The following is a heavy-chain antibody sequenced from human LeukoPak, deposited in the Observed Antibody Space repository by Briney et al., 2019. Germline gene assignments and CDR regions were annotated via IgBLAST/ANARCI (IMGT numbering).Heavy chain of an antibody. CDR3: AIGQGAVTTI. CDR2: INHSGSA. V-gene: IGHV4-34*01. D-gene: IGHD2-21*02. J-gene: IGHJ4*02. CDR1: GGSFSGYY. Sequence: SETLSLTCAVSGGSFSGYYWTWIRQPPGKGLEWIGEINHSGSANYNPSLMSRVTISLDTSKNHFSLKLSSVTAADTAVYYCAIGQGAVTTIWGQGTLGTVSS.